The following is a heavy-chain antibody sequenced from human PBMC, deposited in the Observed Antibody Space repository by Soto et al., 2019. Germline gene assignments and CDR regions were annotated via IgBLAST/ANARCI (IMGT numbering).Heavy chain of an antibody. CDR3: AKIGSGYYYGMDV. CDR1: GFTFSSYG. D-gene: IGHD2-15*01. J-gene: IGHJ6*02. V-gene: IGHV3-30*18. CDR2: ISYDGSNK. Sequence: QVQLVESGGGVVQPGRSLRLSCAAPGFTFSSYGMHWVRQAPGKGLEWVAVISYDGSNKYYADSVKGRFTISRDNSKNTLYLQMNSLRAEDTAVYYCAKIGSGYYYGMDVWGQGTTVTVSS.